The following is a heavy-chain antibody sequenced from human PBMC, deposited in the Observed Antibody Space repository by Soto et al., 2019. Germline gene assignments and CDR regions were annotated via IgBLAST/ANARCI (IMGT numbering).Heavy chain of an antibody. Sequence: PSETLSLTCAVSGGSITSSGYSWTWIRQPPGKGLEWIGYIYHTGTTYYNPSLKSRLTISLDRSTNHFSLKLTSVTAADTAVYLCAREILMFRGAGGIDVWRQGTTAPVSS. CDR1: GGSITSSGYS. CDR2: IYHTGTT. V-gene: IGHV4-30-2*01. J-gene: IGHJ6*02. CDR3: AREILMFRGAGGIDV. D-gene: IGHD3-10*01.